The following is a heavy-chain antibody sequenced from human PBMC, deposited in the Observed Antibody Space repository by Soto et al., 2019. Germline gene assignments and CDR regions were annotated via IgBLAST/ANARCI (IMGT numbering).Heavy chain of an antibody. CDR1: GGSISRRGYY. CDR2: ISYREST. V-gene: IGHV4-31*03. D-gene: IGHD4-17*01. Sequence: VQLQESGPGLVKPSQTLSLTCTVSGGSISRRGYYCSWIRQFPGKGLEWIGYISYRESTDHNPPLKSRVTISEDTSKNQFALKLSSVTAADTAVYYCAGGNDYAKIGYWGQGAQVTVSS. CDR3: AGGNDYAKIGY. J-gene: IGHJ4*02.